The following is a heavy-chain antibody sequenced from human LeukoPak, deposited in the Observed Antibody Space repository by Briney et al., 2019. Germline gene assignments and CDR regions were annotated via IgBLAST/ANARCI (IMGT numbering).Heavy chain of an antibody. Sequence: KSSETLSLTCTVSGGSVSSGSYYWSWIRQPPGKRLEWIGYISYTGTTNYNPSLRSRVTISVDMSKNQIFLKLNSVTAADTAVYHCASPSGGRYRDDALDIWGQGTMVTV. CDR3: ASPSGGRYRDDALDI. V-gene: IGHV4-61*01. CDR2: ISYTGTT. D-gene: IGHD3-10*01. CDR1: GGSVSSGSYY. J-gene: IGHJ3*02.